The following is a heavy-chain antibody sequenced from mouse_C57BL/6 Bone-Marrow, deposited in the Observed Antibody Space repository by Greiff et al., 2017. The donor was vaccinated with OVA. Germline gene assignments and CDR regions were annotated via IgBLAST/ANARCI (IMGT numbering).Heavy chain of an antibody. J-gene: IGHJ3*01. CDR3: ARAYYYGSSYWFAY. CDR2: IYPGSGSP. V-gene: IGHV1-55*01. Sequence: QVQLQQPGAELVKPGASVKMSCKASGYTFTSYWITWVKQRPGQGLEWIGDIYPGSGSPNYNEKFKSKATLTVDTSSSTAYLQLSSLTSEDSAVYYCARAYYYGSSYWFAYWGQGTLVTVSA. CDR1: GYTFTSYW. D-gene: IGHD1-1*01.